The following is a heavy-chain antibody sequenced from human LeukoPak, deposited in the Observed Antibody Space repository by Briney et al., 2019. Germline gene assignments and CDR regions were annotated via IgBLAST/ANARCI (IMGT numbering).Heavy chain of an antibody. CDR2: ISSSGSTI. J-gene: IGHJ4*02. D-gene: IGHD2-21*02. V-gene: IGHV3-48*03. CDR3: AKDLVSGNSGAVVVTRFDY. CDR1: GFTFSSYE. Sequence: GGSLRLSCAASGFTFSSYEMNWVRQAPGKGLEWVSYISSSGSTIYYADSVKGRFTISRDNSKNTLYLQMNSLRAEDTAVYYCAKDLVSGNSGAVVVTRFDYWGQGTLVTVSS.